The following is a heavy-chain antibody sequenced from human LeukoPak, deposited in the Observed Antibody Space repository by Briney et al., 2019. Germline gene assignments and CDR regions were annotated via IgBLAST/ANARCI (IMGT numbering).Heavy chain of an antibody. J-gene: IGHJ4*02. D-gene: IGHD3-22*01. CDR3: ASHHYYLATRGHYPDI. CDR2: IYYSGTT. CDR1: GDSISSTSYY. V-gene: IGHV4-39*01. Sequence: SETLSLTCTVSGDSISSTSYYWGWIRHPPGQGLEWIMYIYYSGTTYYNPSLKGRVTISVDTSKNQFSLKLSSLTAADTAVYYCASHHYYLATRGHYPDIWGQGTLVTVSS.